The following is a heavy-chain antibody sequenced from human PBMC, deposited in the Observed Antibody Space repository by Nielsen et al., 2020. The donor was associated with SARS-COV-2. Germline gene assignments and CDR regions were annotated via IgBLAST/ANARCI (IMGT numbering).Heavy chain of an antibody. CDR3: ARNNYYASGTYYNSGDY. D-gene: IGHD3-10*01. J-gene: IGHJ4*02. Sequence: GESLKISCAASGFTFSSYAMHWVRQAPGKGLEWVAVISYDGSNKYYADSVKGRFTISRDNSKNTLYLQMNSLRAEDTAVYYCARNNYYASGTYYNSGDYWGQGTLVTVSS. V-gene: IGHV3-30-3*01. CDR2: ISYDGSNK. CDR1: GFTFSSYA.